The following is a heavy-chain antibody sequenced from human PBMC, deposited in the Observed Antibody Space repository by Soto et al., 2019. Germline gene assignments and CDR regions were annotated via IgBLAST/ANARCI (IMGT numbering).Heavy chain of an antibody. CDR2: ILYDGSDK. CDR3: AKAGGGFGDFVHH. D-gene: IGHD3-10*01. CDR1: GFTSSSYG. V-gene: IGHV3-30*18. J-gene: IGHJ4*02. Sequence: PGGSLRLSCAASGFTSSSYGMHWVRQAPGKGLEWVTGILYDGSDKYYADSVKGRFTISRENSKNTLYLQMNSLRTEDSAVYYCAKAGGGFGDFVHHWGQGTPVTVSS.